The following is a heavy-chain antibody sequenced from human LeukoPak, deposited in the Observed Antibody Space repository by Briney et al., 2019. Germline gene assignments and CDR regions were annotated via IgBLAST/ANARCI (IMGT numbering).Heavy chain of an antibody. Sequence: GGSLRFSCAASGFTFSRFDMSWVRQAPGKGLEWVAGISGSGVNKYYADSVKGRFTISRDNSKNTVYLQMNSLRADDTAVYYCAKAGAYYDILTGYYPPLYDHYGMDVWGQGTTVTVSS. D-gene: IGHD3-9*01. CDR1: GFTFSRFD. J-gene: IGHJ6*02. V-gene: IGHV3-23*01. CDR2: ISGSGVNK. CDR3: AKAGAYYDILTGYYPPLYDHYGMDV.